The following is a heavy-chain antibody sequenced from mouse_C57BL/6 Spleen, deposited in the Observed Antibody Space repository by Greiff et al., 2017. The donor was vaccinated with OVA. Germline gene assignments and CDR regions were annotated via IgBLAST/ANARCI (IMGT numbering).Heavy chain of an antibody. D-gene: IGHD3-2*02. V-gene: IGHV1-7*01. Sequence: QVQLKQSGAELAKPGASVKLSCKASGYTFTSYWMHWVKQRPGQGLEWIGYINPSSGYTKYNQKFKDKATLTADKSSSTAYMQLSSLTYEDSAVYYCASGDSSDGAMDYWGQGTSVTVSS. CDR2: INPSSGYT. CDR3: ASGDSSDGAMDY. J-gene: IGHJ4*01. CDR1: GYTFTSYW.